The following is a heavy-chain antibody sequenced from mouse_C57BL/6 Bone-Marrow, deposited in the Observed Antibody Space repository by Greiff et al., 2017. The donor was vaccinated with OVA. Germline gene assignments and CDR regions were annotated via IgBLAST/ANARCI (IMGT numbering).Heavy chain of an antibody. V-gene: IGHV1-4*01. CDR3: TRGYYFDY. Sequence: QVQLQQSRAELARPGASVKMSCKAPGYTFTSYTIHWVKQRPGQGLEWIGYIDPTNDYTNYNQKFKGKATLTADKSSSTAYMQLSSLTSEDSAVYYCTRGYYFDYWGQGTTLTVSS. CDR2: IDPTNDYT. J-gene: IGHJ2*01. CDR1: GYTFTSYT.